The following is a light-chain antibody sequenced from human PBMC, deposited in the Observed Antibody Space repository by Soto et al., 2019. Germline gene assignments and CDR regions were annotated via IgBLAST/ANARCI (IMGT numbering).Light chain of an antibody. J-gene: IGKJ1*01. V-gene: IGKV1-39*01. CDR3: QQDNNWPQT. CDR2: AAS. Sequence: DTQVTQSPSSLSASVGDIVTITCRASQTISSYLDWYQHKPGKAPKLLIFAASSLQSGVASRFSGSGSGTEFTLSISSLQSEDFGIYYCQQDNNWPQTFGQGTKVDI. CDR1: QTISSY.